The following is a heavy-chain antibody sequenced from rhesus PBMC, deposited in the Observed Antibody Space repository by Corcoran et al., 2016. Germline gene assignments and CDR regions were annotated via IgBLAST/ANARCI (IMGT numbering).Heavy chain of an antibody. D-gene: IGHD2-27*01. J-gene: IGHJ3*01. V-gene: IGHV3-28*01. CDR1: GFTFSSYW. CDR2: INSGGGST. CDR3: AKYCSDIYCYGGDAFDF. Sequence: EVQLVESGGGLAKPGGSLRLSCAASGFTFSSYWMHWVRQAPGKGLGWIAAINSGGGSTYDADVVKDRFTISRENAKNTLYLQMNSLRAEDTAFYYCAKYCSDIYCYGGDAFDFWGQGLRVTVSS.